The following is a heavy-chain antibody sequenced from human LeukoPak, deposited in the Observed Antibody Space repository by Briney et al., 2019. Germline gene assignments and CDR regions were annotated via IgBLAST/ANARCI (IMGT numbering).Heavy chain of an antibody. D-gene: IGHD4-17*01. CDR3: AREMTTVTPSFDY. CDR1: GYTFTSYY. Sequence: SVKVSCKASGYTFTSYYMHWVRQAPGQGLEWMGRVIPILGMGNNAQKFQGRVTITADKSTSTAYMELSSLRSADTAVYYCAREMTTVTPSFDYWGQGTLVTVSS. CDR2: VIPILGMG. V-gene: IGHV1-69*04. J-gene: IGHJ4*02.